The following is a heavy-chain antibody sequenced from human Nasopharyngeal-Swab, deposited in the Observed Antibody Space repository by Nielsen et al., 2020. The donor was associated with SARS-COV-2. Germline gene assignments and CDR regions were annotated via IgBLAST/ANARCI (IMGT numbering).Heavy chain of an antibody. Sequence: RQPTGEGLEWGAVVWYDGSNKYYADSVKGRFTISRDNAKNSLYLQMNSLRAEDTAVYYCARHRFGITVSASDYWGQGTLVTVSS. D-gene: IGHD1-20*01. CDR2: VWYDGSNK. J-gene: IGHJ4*02. V-gene: IGHV3-33*01. CDR3: ARHRFGITVSASDY.